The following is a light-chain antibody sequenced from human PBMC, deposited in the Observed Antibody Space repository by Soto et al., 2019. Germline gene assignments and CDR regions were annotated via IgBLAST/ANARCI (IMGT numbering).Light chain of an antibody. Sequence: IHMARTRSSLSASVLDRVTITCLASQSISSYLNWYEQKPEIATKPQIHAASGFNWGAPARSRGSGTGTDSTLTITSLHPQHFATSSCHHRYSTPLITFGQGTRLEIK. CDR1: QSISSY. J-gene: IGKJ5*01. V-gene: IGKV1-39*01. CDR3: HHRYSTPLIT. CDR2: AAS.